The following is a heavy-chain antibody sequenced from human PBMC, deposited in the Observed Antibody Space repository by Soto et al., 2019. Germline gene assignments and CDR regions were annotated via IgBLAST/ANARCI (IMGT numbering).Heavy chain of an antibody. CDR3: AREGIVPAAIGGYYYYYMDV. CDR1: GGSISSGGYY. CDR2: IYYRGST. J-gene: IGHJ6*03. D-gene: IGHD2-2*02. V-gene: IGHV4-31*03. Sequence: QVQLQESGPGLVKPSQTLSLTCTVSGGSISSGGYYWSWIRQHPGKRLEWIGYIYYRGSTYYNPSLKSRVTRSVDTSKNQFSLKLSSVTAADTAVYYCAREGIVPAAIGGYYYYYMDVWGKGTTVTVCS.